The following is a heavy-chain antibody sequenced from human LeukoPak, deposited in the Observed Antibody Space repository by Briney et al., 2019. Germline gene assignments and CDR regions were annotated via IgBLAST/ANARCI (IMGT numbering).Heavy chain of an antibody. CDR3: ARVHDYYDSSGLPYNWFDP. J-gene: IGHJ5*02. CDR1: GGSISSGSYY. CDR2: IYTSGST. D-gene: IGHD3-22*01. V-gene: IGHV4-61*02. Sequence: SETLSLTCTVSGGSISSGSYYWSWIRQPAGKGLEWIGRIYTSGSTNYNPSLKSRVTISVDTSKNQFSLKLSSVTAADTAVYYCARVHDYYDSSGLPYNWFDPWGQGTLVTVSS.